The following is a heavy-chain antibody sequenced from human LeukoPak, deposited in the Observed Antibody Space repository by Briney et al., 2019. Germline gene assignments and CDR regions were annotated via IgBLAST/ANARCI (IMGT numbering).Heavy chain of an antibody. Sequence: SVKVSCKASGGTFSSYAISWVRQAPGQGLEWMGRIIPIFGTANYAQKFQGRVTITTDESTSTAYMELSSLRSEDTAVYYCASNPLDSSGYYSYDYWGQGTLVTVS. V-gene: IGHV1-69*05. J-gene: IGHJ4*02. CDR2: IIPIFGTA. D-gene: IGHD3-22*01. CDR1: GGTFSSYA. CDR3: ASNPLDSSGYYSYDY.